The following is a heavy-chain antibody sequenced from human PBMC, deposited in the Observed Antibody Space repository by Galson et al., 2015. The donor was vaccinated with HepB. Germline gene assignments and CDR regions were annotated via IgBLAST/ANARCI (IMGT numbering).Heavy chain of an antibody. J-gene: IGHJ4*02. CDR1: GGTFSRYA. CDR2: IIPIFGTA. Sequence: SVKVSCKASGGTFSRYAISWVRQAPGQGLEWMGGIIPIFGTANYAQKFQGRVTITADESTSTAYMELSSLRAEDTAVYYCARLHDYGDYAGDYWGQGTLVTVSS. D-gene: IGHD4-17*01. CDR3: ARLHDYGDYAGDY. V-gene: IGHV1-69*13.